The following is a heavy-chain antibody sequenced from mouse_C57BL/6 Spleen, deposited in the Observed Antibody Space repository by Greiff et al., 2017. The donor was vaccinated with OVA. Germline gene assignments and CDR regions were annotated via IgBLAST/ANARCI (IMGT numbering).Heavy chain of an antibody. CDR3: ARGYYGSSYRFAY. D-gene: IGHD1-1*01. CDR2: IYPSDSET. V-gene: IGHV1-61*01. CDR1: GYTFTSYW. Sequence: QVQLQQSGAELVRPGSSVKLSCKASGYTFTSYWMDWVKQRPGQGLEWIGNIYPSDSETHYNQKFKDKATLTVDKSSSTAYMQLSSLTSEDSAVYYCARGYYGSSYRFAYWGQGTLVTVSA. J-gene: IGHJ3*01.